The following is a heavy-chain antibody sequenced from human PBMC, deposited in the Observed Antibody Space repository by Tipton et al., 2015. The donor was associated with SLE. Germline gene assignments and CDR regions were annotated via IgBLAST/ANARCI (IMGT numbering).Heavy chain of an antibody. CDR1: CGSVSTSEHY. V-gene: IGHV4-61*08. CDR2: ISYSGST. J-gene: IGHJ5*02. Sequence: TLSLTCTVSCGSVSTSEHYWNWIRQPPGKGLEWIGYISYSGSTNYNPSVRSRVSISLDTSKNQFSLKVKSVTTADTAVYYCARMRGGYNAHHWGQGILVTVSS. CDR3: ARMRGGYNAHH. D-gene: IGHD5-24*01.